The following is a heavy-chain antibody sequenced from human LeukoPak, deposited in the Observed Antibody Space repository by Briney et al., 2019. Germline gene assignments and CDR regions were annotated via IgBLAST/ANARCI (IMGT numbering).Heavy chain of an antibody. CDR3: ATDRNSGKYYDY. D-gene: IGHD1-26*01. V-gene: IGHV3-33*01. Sequence: PGGSLRLSCAASGLTFRNYGMHWVRQAPGKGLEWVAVIWYDGSNQYYVGSVKGRFTVSRDNAKNTLYLQMNSLRAEDTAVYYCATDRNSGKYYDYWGQGTLVTVSS. CDR1: GLTFRNYG. J-gene: IGHJ4*02. CDR2: IWYDGSNQ.